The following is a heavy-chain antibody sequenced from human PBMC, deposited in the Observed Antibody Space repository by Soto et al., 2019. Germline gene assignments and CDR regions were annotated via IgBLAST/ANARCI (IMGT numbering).Heavy chain of an antibody. V-gene: IGHV1-69*13. D-gene: IGHD6-13*01. CDR1: GGTFSSYT. CDR2: IIPIFGTA. CDR3: ARDTSRLEQQLSPFDP. J-gene: IGHJ5*02. Sequence: GASVKVSCKASGGTFSSYTISWVRLAPGQGLEWMGGIIPIFGTANYAQKFQGRVTITADESTSTAYMELSSLRSEDTAVYYCARDTSRLEQQLSPFDPWGQGTLVTVSS.